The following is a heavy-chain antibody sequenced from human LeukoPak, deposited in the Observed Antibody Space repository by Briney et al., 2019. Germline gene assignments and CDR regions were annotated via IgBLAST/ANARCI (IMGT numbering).Heavy chain of an antibody. CDR1: GFIFSTYA. J-gene: IGHJ4*02. D-gene: IGHD2-15*01. V-gene: IGHV3-23*01. CDR3: ARVGDLYCSVGACFRRWFDY. CDR2: LSGGGYVP. Sequence: PGGSLRLSCAASGFIFSTYAMRCVRQARGGGLEWVSALSGGGYVPLYADAVKGRFTIPRDNSKNTLYLQMNSLRAEDTAVYYCARVGDLYCSVGACFRRWFDYWGQGTLVTVSS.